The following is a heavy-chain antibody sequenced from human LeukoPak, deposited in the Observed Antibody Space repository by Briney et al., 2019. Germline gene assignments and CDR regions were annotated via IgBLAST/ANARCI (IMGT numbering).Heavy chain of an antibody. V-gene: IGHV1-69*13. J-gene: IGHJ5*02. CDR1: GGTFSSYA. D-gene: IGHD3-22*01. CDR2: IIPIFGTA. CDR3: ARAPRITMIVVNWFDP. Sequence: ASVKVSCKASGGTFSSYAISWVRQAPGQGLEWMGGIIPIFGTANYAQKFQGRVTITADESTSTAYMELSSLRSEDTAVYYCARAPRITMIVVNWFDPWGQGTLVTVSS.